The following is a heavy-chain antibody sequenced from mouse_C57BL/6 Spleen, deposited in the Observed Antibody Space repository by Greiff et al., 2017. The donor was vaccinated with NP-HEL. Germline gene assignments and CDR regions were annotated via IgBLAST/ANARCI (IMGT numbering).Heavy chain of an antibody. Sequence: VKLMESGAELVRPGASVTLSCKASGYTFTDYEMHWVKQTPVHGLEWIGAIDPETGGTAYNQKFKGKAILTADKSSSTAYMELRSLTSEDSAVYYCTGLLRSVWGTGTTVTVSS. CDR2: IDPETGGT. V-gene: IGHV1-15*01. D-gene: IGHD1-1*01. J-gene: IGHJ1*03. CDR3: TGLLRSV. CDR1: GYTFTDYE.